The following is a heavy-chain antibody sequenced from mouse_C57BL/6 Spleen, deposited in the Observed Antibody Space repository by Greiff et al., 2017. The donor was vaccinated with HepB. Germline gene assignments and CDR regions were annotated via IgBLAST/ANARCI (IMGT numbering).Heavy chain of an antibody. V-gene: IGHV5-17*01. CDR3: ASNWDSYFDV. Sequence: EVKLVESGGGLVKPGGSLKLSCAASGFTFSDYGMHWVRQAPEKGLEWVAYISSGSSTIYYADTVKGRFTISRDNAKNTLFLQMTSLRSEDTAMYYCASNWDSYFDVWGTGTTVTVSS. J-gene: IGHJ1*03. CDR2: ISSGSSTI. CDR1: GFTFSDYG. D-gene: IGHD4-1*02.